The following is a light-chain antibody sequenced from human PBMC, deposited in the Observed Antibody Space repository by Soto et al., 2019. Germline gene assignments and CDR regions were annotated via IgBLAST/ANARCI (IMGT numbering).Light chain of an antibody. V-gene: IGKV3-20*01. J-gene: IGKJ5*01. CDR1: QSVSNSY. CDR2: HAS. Sequence: EIVLTQSPGTLSLSPGERATLSCRASQSVSNSYLAWYQQKPGQAPRLLIYHASSRATGIPDRFSGSGSGTDFTLTISRLEPEDFAVYYCQQYGWSPPITFGQGTRLEIK. CDR3: QQYGWSPPIT.